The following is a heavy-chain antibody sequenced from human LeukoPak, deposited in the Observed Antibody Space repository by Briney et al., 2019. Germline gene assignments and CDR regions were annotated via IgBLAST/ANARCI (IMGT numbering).Heavy chain of an antibody. CDR2: ISSSGSTI. CDR1: GFTFSSYE. V-gene: IGHV3-48*03. D-gene: IGHD4-23*01. CDR3: AREHGGNDAFDI. J-gene: IGHJ3*02. Sequence: GGSLRLSCAASGFTFSSYEMNWVRQAPGKGLEWVSYISSSGSTIYYADSVKGRFTISRDNAKNSLYLQMNSLRAEDTAVYYCAREHGGNDAFDIWGQGTMVTVSS.